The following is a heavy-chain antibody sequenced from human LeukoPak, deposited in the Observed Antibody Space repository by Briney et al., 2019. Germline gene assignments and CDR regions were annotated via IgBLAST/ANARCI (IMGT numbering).Heavy chain of an antibody. CDR3: AGSWRGYPHY. D-gene: IGHD3-3*01. CDR1: GFTFSSYS. CDR2: ISSSSSTI. Sequence: PGGSLRLSCAASGFTFSSYSMNWVRQAPGKGLEWVSYISSSSSTIYYADSVKGRFTISRDNAKNSLYLQMNSLRAEDTAVYYCAGSWRGYPHYWGQGTLVTVSS. V-gene: IGHV3-48*04. J-gene: IGHJ4*02.